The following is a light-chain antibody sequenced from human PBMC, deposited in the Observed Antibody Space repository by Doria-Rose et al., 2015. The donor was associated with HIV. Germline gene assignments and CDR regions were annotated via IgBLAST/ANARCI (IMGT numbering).Light chain of an antibody. Sequence: TQSPGTLSSSPGERATLSCRASQRVKSSYLVWYQQKPGQAPRLLIYDASTRATGIPDRFSGSGSGTDFTLTISRLEPEDVAVYYCQQYGTSRGAFGQGTRLEIK. CDR2: DAS. CDR3: QQYGTSRGA. J-gene: IGKJ5*01. V-gene: IGKV3-20*01. CDR1: QRVKSSY.